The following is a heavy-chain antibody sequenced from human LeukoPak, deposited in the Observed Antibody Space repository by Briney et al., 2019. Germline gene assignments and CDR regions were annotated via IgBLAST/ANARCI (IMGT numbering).Heavy chain of an antibody. D-gene: IGHD6-13*01. J-gene: IGHJ4*02. CDR2: ISSSSSAI. Sequence: GGSLRLSCAASGFTFSSYSMNWVRQAPGKGLEWVSYISSSSSAIYYADSVKGRFTISRDNAKNSLYLQMNSLRAEDTAVYYCARAGWSSRGYWGQGTLVTVSS. CDR3: ARAGWSSRGY. V-gene: IGHV3-48*01. CDR1: GFTFSSYS.